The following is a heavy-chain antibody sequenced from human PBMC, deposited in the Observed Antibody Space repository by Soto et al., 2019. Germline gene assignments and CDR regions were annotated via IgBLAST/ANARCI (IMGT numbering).Heavy chain of an antibody. CDR3: ARAGYYYYGMDV. V-gene: IGHV4-59*01. CDR1: GGSISSYY. CDR2: IYYSGST. J-gene: IGHJ6*02. Sequence: SETLSLTCTVSGGSISSYYWSWIRQPPGKGLEWIGYIYYSGSTNYNPSLKSRVTISVDTSKNQFSLKLSSVTAADTAVYYCARAGYYYYGMDVWGQGTTVTVSS.